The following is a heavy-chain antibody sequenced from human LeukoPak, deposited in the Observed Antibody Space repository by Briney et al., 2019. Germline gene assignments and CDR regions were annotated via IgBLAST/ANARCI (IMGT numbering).Heavy chain of an antibody. J-gene: IGHJ4*02. Sequence: GPSVKVSCKASGGTFSSYAISWVRQAPGQGLEWMGGIIPIFGTANYAQKFQGRVTITADESTSTAYMELSSLRSEDTAVYYCARVLPLTAALPEDWGQGTLVTVSS. V-gene: IGHV1-69*01. D-gene: IGHD1-26*01. CDR1: GGTFSSYA. CDR3: ARVLPLTAALPED. CDR2: IIPIFGTA.